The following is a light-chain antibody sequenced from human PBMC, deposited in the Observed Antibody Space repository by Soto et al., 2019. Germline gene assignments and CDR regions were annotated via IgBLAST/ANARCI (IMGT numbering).Light chain of an antibody. CDR2: AAS. V-gene: IGKV1-39*01. CDR3: QQSYSTPAS. J-gene: IGKJ3*01. Sequence: DIPMTQSPSSLSASVGDRVTITCRASQSVRTYLNWYQQKPGSAPKLLIYAASRLQGGVPSRFSGSGSGTDFTLTISTLTPEYFATYYCQQSYSTPASFGPGTKVDLK. CDR1: QSVRTY.